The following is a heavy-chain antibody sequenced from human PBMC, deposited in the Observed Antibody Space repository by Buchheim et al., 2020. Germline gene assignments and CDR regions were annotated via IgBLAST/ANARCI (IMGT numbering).Heavy chain of an antibody. CDR1: GFTFADFA. J-gene: IGHJ4*03. CDR3: VSSLLRGLFVY. Sequence: EAQLVESGGNLVRPGRSLRLSCAASGFTFADFAMHLVRQAPGKGLEWVSTIESSGGVVYADSVKGRFTISRAHARASLYLQMDSLRPEDTALYFCVSSLLRGLFVYWGQGAL. CDR2: IESSGGV. V-gene: IGHV3-9*01. D-gene: IGHD2-15*01.